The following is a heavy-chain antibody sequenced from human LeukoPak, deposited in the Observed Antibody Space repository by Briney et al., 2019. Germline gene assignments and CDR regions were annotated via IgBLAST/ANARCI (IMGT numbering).Heavy chain of an antibody. V-gene: IGHV3-9*01. D-gene: IGHD3-22*01. J-gene: IGHJ6*02. CDR3: AKDLSSAITSALVLDV. Sequence: PGGSLRLSCAASGFTFDDYAMHWVRQAPGKGLEWVSGITWNRDNIGYGDFVKGRFTISRDNVKNALYLQMNSLRPEDTALYYCAKDLSSAITSALVLDVWGQGTTVIVSS. CDR1: GFTFDDYA. CDR2: ITWNRDNI.